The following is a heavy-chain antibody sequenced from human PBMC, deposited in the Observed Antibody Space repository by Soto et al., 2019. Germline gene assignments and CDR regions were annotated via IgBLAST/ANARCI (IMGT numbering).Heavy chain of an antibody. CDR2: ISYDGSNK. D-gene: IGHD2-2*01. Sequence: QVQLVESGGGVVQPGRSLRLSCAATGFTCSSYGIHGVRKAPGKGLEWVAVISYDGSNKYYADAVKGRFTISRDNSKNTLYLQMNSLRAEDTAVYYCAKEGGYCISTSCYAEVYYYGMDVWGQGTTVTVSS. J-gene: IGHJ6*02. CDR3: AKEGGYCISTSCYAEVYYYGMDV. V-gene: IGHV3-30*18. CDR1: GFTCSSYG.